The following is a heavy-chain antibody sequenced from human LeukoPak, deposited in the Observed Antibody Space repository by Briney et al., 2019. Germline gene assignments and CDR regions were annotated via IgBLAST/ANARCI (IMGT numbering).Heavy chain of an antibody. CDR3: ARVGSSGWYVHPTLDY. CDR2: INPSNGDT. CDR1: GYTFSGYY. J-gene: IGHJ4*02. Sequence: ASVKVSCKASGYTFSGYYIHWVRQAPGHGLEWMAWINPSNGDTNYAQKFQGRVTRTRDTSISTAYMELTRLISDDTAVYYCARVGSSGWYVHPTLDYWGQGTWSPSPQ. V-gene: IGHV1-2*02. D-gene: IGHD6-19*01.